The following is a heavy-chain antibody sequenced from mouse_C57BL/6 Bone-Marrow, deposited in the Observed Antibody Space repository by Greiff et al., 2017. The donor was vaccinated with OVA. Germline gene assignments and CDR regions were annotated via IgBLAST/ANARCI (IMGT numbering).Heavy chain of an antibody. V-gene: IGHV1-47*01. CDR1: GYTFTTYP. J-gene: IGHJ1*03. CDR2: FHPYNDDT. D-gene: IGHD1-1*01. CDR3: TRGRAYYGSGYGYFDV. Sequence: VQLQQSGAELVKPGASVKMSCKASGYTFTTYPIEWMKQNHGKSLEWIGNFHPYNDDTKYNEKFKGKATLTVEKSSSTVYLELSRLTSDDSAVYYCTRGRAYYGSGYGYFDVWGTGTTVTVSS.